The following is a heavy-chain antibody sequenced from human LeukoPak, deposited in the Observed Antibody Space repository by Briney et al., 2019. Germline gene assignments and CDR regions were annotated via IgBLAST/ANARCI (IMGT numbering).Heavy chain of an antibody. V-gene: IGHV4-39*01. CDR1: GGSISSSSYY. Sequence: SETLSLTCTVSGGSISSSSYYWGWIRQPPGKGLEWIGSIYYSGSTYYNPSLKSRVTISVDTSKNQFSLKLSSVTAADTAVYYCARHKNYYGSGSYRVSYYMDVWGKGTTVTVSS. D-gene: IGHD3-10*01. CDR3: ARHKNYYGSGSYRVSYYMDV. CDR2: IYYSGST. J-gene: IGHJ6*03.